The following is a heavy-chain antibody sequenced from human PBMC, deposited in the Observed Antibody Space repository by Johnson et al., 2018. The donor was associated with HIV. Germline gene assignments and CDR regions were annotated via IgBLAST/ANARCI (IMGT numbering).Heavy chain of an antibody. D-gene: IGHD2-2*01. CDR2: IFTAGAV. J-gene: IGHJ3*02. Sequence: VQLVESGGGLVQPGGSLRLSCSASGITVSSNYMSWVRQAPGKGLEWVSVIFTAGAVYYSDSVKGRFTISRDNSKNSLYLQMNSLRAEDTAIYYCARETRDDAFDIWGQGTLVTVSS. CDR3: ARETRDDAFDI. CDR1: GITVSSNY. V-gene: IGHV3-66*01.